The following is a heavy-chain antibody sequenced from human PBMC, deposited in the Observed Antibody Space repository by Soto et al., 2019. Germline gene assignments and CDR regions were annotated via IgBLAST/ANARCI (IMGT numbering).Heavy chain of an antibody. D-gene: IGHD3-3*01. CDR1: GFTFSIYS. CDR2: ISGSGGST. J-gene: IGHJ3*02. CDR3: AKDWTSI. Sequence: EVQLLESGGGLVQPGGSLRISCAASGFTFSIYSMTWVRQAPGKGLEWVSTISGSGGSTYYTDSVKGRLTISRDNSKNTLFLQLNSLRAEDTAVYYCAKDWTSIWGQGTMVTVSS. V-gene: IGHV3-23*01.